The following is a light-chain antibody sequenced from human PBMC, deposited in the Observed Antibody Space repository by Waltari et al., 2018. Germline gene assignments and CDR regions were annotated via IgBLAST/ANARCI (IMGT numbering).Light chain of an antibody. J-gene: IGLJ2*01. CDR3: QAWDRTTAV. CDR1: ELGNKF. CDR2: QDD. V-gene: IGLV3-1*01. Sequence: SYELSQPPSASVSPGQTAVISCSGAELGNKFVWWYQQKPGQSPVLVLYQDDKRPSGIPERFSGSNAGTRATLIIVGTQPMDEADYYCQAWDRTTAVFGGGTKLTVL.